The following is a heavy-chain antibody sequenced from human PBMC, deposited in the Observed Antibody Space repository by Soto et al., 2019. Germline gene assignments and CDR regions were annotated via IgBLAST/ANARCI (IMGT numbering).Heavy chain of an antibody. V-gene: IGHV1-24*01. CDR1: GYTLTELS. J-gene: IGHJ4*02. Sequence: ASVKVSCKVSGYTLTELSMHWVRQAPGKGLEWMGGFDPEDGEKIYAQKFQGRVTMTEDTSTDTAYMELSSLRSEDTAVYYGATVLWSEDFEDWGQGTLVTASS. CDR3: ATVLWSEDFED. CDR2: FDPEDGEK. D-gene: IGHD2-8*02.